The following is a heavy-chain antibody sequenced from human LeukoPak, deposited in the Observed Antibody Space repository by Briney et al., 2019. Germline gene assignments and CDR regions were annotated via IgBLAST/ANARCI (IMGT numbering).Heavy chain of an antibody. CDR2: INSSSSYT. Sequence: GGSLRLSCAASGFTSSDYYMSWIRQAPGKGLEWVSYINSSSSYTNYADSVKGRFTISRDNAKNSLYLQMNSLRAEDTAVYYCARGDSLTTAVDYWGQGTLVTVSS. D-gene: IGHD4/OR15-4a*01. V-gene: IGHV3-11*06. CDR3: ARGDSLTTAVDY. CDR1: GFTSSDYY. J-gene: IGHJ4*02.